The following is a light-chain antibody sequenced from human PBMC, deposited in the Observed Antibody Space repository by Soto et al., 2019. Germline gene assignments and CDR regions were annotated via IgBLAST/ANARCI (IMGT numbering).Light chain of an antibody. CDR2: KTS. CDR1: QTISSW. V-gene: IGKV1-5*03. CDR3: QQFNGCSPWT. J-gene: IGKJ1*01. Sequence: DIQTTQSPSTLSASVGDRVTITCRASQTISSWLAWYQQKPGRAPKVLIYKTSTLESGVPSRFSGSGSGTEFSLTISSLQPADLVTYYWQQFNGCSPWTFGQRTKVEIK.